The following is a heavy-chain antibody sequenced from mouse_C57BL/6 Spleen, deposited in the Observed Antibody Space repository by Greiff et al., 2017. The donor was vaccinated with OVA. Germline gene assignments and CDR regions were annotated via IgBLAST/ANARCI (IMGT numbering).Heavy chain of an antibody. CDR1: GYTFTSYW. D-gene: IGHD3-2*02. J-gene: IGHJ3*01. CDR2: IYPSDSET. CDR3: ARRDSSGYLAWFAY. V-gene: IGHV1-61*01. Sequence: QVQLKQPGAELVRPGSSVKLSCKASGYTFTSYWMDWVKQRPGQGLEWIGNIYPSDSETHYNQKLKDKATLTVDKSSSTAYMQLSSLTSEDSAVFYCARRDSSGYLAWFAYWGQGTLVTVSA.